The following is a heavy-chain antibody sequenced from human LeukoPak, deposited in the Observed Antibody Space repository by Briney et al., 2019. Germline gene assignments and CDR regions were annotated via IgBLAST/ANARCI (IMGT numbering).Heavy chain of an antibody. V-gene: IGHV3-30*04. CDR2: MSSDAIKT. CDR3: AKDHAGSGRAFES. CDR1: GFTFRTCG. Sequence: GTSLRLSCETSGFTFRTCGVHWVRQAPGKGLEWVALMSSDAIKTYYADSVKGRFSISRDSSRDTLYLQMNSLRAEDTAVYYCAKDHAGSGRAFESWGQGTLVTVSS. D-gene: IGHD2-15*01. J-gene: IGHJ4*02.